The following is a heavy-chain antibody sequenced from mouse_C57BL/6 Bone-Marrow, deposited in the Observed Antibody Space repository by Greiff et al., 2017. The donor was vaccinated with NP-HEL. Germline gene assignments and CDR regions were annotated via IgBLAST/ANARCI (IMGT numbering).Heavy chain of an antibody. CDR1: GYAFSSSW. Sequence: VQLVESGPELVKPGASVKISCKASGYAFSSSWMNWVKQRPGKGLEWIGRIYPGDGDTTYTGKFKGKATLTADKSSSTAYMQLSSLTSEDSAVYFCARRVIYYYGSRYFDYWGQGTTLTVSS. J-gene: IGHJ2*01. V-gene: IGHV1-82*01. D-gene: IGHD1-1*01. CDR2: IYPGDGDT. CDR3: ARRVIYYYGSRYFDY.